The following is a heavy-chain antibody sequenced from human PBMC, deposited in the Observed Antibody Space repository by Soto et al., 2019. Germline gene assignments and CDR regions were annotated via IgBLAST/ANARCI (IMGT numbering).Heavy chain of an antibody. V-gene: IGHV4-61*08. Sequence: LTCTVSDDSFRGAEYYWSWIRQPLGKGPEWIGYTYYNGDTKYNPALRSRVTMSEDTSKNQFSLRLSSVTAADTAVYFCARGPAYIDGWRTFDLWGRGILVTVSS. CDR2: TYYNGDT. J-gene: IGHJ4*02. CDR1: DDSFRGAEYY. CDR3: ARGPAYIDGWRTFDL. D-gene: IGHD6-19*01.